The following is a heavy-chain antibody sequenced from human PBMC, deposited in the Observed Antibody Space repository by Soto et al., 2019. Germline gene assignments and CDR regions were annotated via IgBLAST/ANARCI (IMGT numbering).Heavy chain of an antibody. CDR3: ARASCSSTACYIPDYFDY. J-gene: IGHJ4*02. CDR2: ITRYSDYV. CDR1: GFTFSDFS. D-gene: IGHD2-2*02. V-gene: IGHV3-21*01. Sequence: GGSLRLSCTASGFTFSDFSLVWVRQGPQKGLEWVASITRYSDYVYYAESVEGRFTISRDNAKNTLFLHMDDLRAEDTAMYYCARASCSSTACYIPDYFDYWGQGTMVTVSS.